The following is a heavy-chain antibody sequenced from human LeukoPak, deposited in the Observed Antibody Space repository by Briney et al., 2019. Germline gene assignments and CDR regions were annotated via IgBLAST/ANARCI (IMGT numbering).Heavy chain of an antibody. CDR2: ILVGSGNT. Sequence: SVTVSCKASGFTFTSTAVQWVRQARGQRLEWIGWILVGSGNTNHAQMFQERVTLTWDVSTSTAYMVLSSLRSEDTAIYYCASDPPYTSSSAWWGQGTLVTVSS. CDR1: GFTFTSTA. CDR3: ASDPPYTSSSAW. D-gene: IGHD2-2*01. V-gene: IGHV1-58*01. J-gene: IGHJ4*02.